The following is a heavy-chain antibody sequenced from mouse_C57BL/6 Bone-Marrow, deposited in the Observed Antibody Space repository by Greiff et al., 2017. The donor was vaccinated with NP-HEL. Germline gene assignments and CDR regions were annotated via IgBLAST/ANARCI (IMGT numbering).Heavy chain of an antibody. Sequence: VQLQQPGAELVKPGASVKMSCKASGYTFTSYWITWVKQRPGQGLEWIGDIYPGSGSTNYNEKFKSKATLTVDTSSSTAYMQLSSLTSEDSAVYYCASYYYGSSWWYFDVWGTGTTVTVSS. J-gene: IGHJ1*03. CDR3: ASYYYGSSWWYFDV. V-gene: IGHV1-55*01. CDR1: GYTFTSYW. CDR2: IYPGSGST. D-gene: IGHD1-1*01.